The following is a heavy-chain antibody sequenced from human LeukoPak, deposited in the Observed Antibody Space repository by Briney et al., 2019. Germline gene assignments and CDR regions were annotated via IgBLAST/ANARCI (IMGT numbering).Heavy chain of an antibody. D-gene: IGHD3-22*01. CDR2: IYTSGST. CDR1: GGSISSYY. CDR3: AREGDSSGYYYSHRTFDY. V-gene: IGHV4-4*07. J-gene: IGHJ4*02. Sequence: SETLSLTCTVSGGSISSYYWSWIRQPAGKGLEWIGRIYTSGSTNYNPSLKSRVTMSVDTSKNQFSLKLSSGTAADTAAYYCAREGDSSGYYYSHRTFDYWGQGTLVTVSS.